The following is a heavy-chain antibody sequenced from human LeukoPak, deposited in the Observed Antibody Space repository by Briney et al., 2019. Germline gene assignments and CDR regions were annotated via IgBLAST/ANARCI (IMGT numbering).Heavy chain of an antibody. J-gene: IGHJ4*02. CDR1: GFTFGDYA. CDR3: TRGNWNDALLI. Sequence: PGGSLRLSCTASGFTFGDYAMTWFRQAPGQGLEWVGFIRSKAYGGTTEYAASVKGRFTISRDDSKSIAYLQMNSLKTEDTAVYYCTRGNWNDALLIWGQGTLVTVSS. V-gene: IGHV3-49*03. D-gene: IGHD1-1*01. CDR2: IRSKAYGGTT.